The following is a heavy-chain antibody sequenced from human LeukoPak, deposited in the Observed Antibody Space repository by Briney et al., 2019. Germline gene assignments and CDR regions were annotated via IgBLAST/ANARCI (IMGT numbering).Heavy chain of an antibody. Sequence: GGSLRLSCVASGFTFSSYAMSWVGQAPGKGLEWVSTIGGSGYNTYYADSLKGRFTISRDNSKNTLYLQMNSLRAEDTAVYYCARKAGYYYGSGDYWGQGTLVTVSS. J-gene: IGHJ4*02. V-gene: IGHV3-23*01. D-gene: IGHD3-10*01. CDR2: IGGSGYNT. CDR1: GFTFSSYA. CDR3: ARKAGYYYGSGDY.